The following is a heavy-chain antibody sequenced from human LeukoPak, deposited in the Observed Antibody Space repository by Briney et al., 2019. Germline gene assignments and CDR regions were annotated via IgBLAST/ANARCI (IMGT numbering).Heavy chain of an antibody. J-gene: IGHJ4*02. CDR3: ARTVATRSFDY. CDR2: IKEDGSER. V-gene: IGHV3-7*01. CDR1: GFTFNTFW. D-gene: IGHD5-12*01. Sequence: GGSLRLSCAASGFTFNTFWMSWVGQAPGKGREWVATIKEDGSERYYVDSVKGRFTIPRDNAKNSLYLQVNSLRAEDTAVYYCARTVATRSFDYWGQGTLVTVSS.